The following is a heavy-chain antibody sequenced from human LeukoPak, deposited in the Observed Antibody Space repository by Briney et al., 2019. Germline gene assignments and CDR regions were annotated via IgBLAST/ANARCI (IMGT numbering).Heavy chain of an antibody. D-gene: IGHD5-24*01. Sequence: GESLKISCQGSGYSFPTYWIGWVRQMPGKGLEWMGIIYPGDSNTRYSPSFQGQVTISADKSISTAYLQWSSLKASDAAMHFCARQGSGDGYNPLDYWGQGTLVTVSS. CDR3: ARQGSGDGYNPLDY. CDR1: GYSFPTYW. V-gene: IGHV5-51*01. CDR2: IYPGDSNT. J-gene: IGHJ4*02.